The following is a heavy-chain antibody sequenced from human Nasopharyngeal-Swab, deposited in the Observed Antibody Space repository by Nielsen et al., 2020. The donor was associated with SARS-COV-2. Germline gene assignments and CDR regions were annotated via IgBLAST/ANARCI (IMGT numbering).Heavy chain of an antibody. D-gene: IGHD2-2*01. Sequence: VKVSCKASGGTFSSYAISWVRQAPGRGLEWMGGIIPIFGTANYAQKFQGRVTITADESTSTAYMELSSLRSEDTAVYYCARQDVVVPAAKSKKYYMDVWGKGTTVTVSS. CDR2: IIPIFGTA. CDR3: ARQDVVVPAAKSKKYYMDV. V-gene: IGHV1-69*13. CDR1: GGTFSSYA. J-gene: IGHJ6*03.